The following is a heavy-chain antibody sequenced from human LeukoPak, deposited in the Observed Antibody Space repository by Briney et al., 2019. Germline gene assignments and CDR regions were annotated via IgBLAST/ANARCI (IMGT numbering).Heavy chain of an antibody. D-gene: IGHD3-9*01. V-gene: IGHV4-59*11. CDR2: IHSSGST. CDR3: ARDPGHTDWYNFDF. J-gene: IGHJ4*02. Sequence: ETLSLNCTVSGGSLSGHFWSWFRRPPGKGLENVGYIHSSGSTNYNPSYRSRVTVSLQMSKNQFSLSLSSVTAADTAVYYCARDPGHTDWYNFDFWGQGILVSVSS. CDR1: GGSLSGHF.